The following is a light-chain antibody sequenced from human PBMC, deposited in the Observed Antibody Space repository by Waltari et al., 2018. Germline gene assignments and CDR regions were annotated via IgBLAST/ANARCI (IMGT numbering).Light chain of an antibody. J-gene: IGKJ4*01. Sequence: EIVMTQSPATLSVSPGERATLSCRASQPISSNLAWYQHKPGQAPSLLISGASTRASGIPARFSGSGSGTQFTLTINSLQSEDFAVYYCQQYNIRLTFGGGTKVDIK. CDR3: QQYNIRLT. V-gene: IGKV3-15*01. CDR1: QPISSN. CDR2: GAS.